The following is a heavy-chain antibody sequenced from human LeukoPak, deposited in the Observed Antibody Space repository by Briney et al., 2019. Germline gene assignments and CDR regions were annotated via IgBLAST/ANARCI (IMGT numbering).Heavy chain of an antibody. CDR1: GFTFSSYG. D-gene: IGHD3-22*01. Sequence: GGSLRLSCAASGFTFSSYGMHCVRQAPGKGLEWVAFIRYDGSNKYYADSVKGRFTISRDNSKNTLYLQMNSLRPEDSAVHYCAKDGRGSGYFPDYWGQGTLVTVSS. J-gene: IGHJ4*02. CDR3: AKDGRGSGYFPDY. CDR2: IRYDGSNK. V-gene: IGHV3-30*02.